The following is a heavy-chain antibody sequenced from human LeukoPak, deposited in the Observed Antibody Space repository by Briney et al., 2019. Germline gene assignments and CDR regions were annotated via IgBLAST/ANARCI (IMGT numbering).Heavy chain of an antibody. D-gene: IGHD1-14*01. V-gene: IGHV4-38-2*02. CDR2: IYHSGST. J-gene: IGHJ6*03. CDR3: ARVTQGKYMDV. Sequence: SETLSLTCTVSGGSISSYYWGWIRQPPGKGLEWIGSIYHSGSTYYNPSLKSRVTISVDTSKNQFSLKLSSVTAADTAVYYCARVTQGKYMDVWGKGTTVTVSS. CDR1: GGSISSYY.